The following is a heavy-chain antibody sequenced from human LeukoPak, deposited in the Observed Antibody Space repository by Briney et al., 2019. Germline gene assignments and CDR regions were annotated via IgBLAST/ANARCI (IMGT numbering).Heavy chain of an antibody. J-gene: IGHJ4*02. CDR2: ISGSGGST. V-gene: IGHV3-23*01. Sequence: GGSLRLSCAASGFTFSSYAMSWVRQAPGKGLEWVSAISGSGGSTYYADSVKGRFTISRDNSKNTLYLQMNSLRAEDTAVYYCATSTYYYGSGSYSPPDWGQGTLVTVSS. CDR1: GFTFSSYA. CDR3: ATSTYYYGSGSYSPPD. D-gene: IGHD3-10*01.